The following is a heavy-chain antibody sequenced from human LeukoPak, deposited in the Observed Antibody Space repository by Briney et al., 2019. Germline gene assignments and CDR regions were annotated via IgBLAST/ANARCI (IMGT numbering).Heavy chain of an antibody. CDR1: GFTFSNAW. CDR3: TVPGIAVAADAFDI. CDR2: IKSKTDGGTT. J-gene: IGHJ3*02. V-gene: IGHV3-15*01. Sequence: PGGSLRLSCAASGFTFSNAWMSWVRQAPGKGLEWVGRIKSKTDGGTTDYAAPVKGRFTISRDDSKNTLYLQMNSLKTVDTAVYYCTVPGIAVAADAFDIWGQGTMVTVSS. D-gene: IGHD6-19*01.